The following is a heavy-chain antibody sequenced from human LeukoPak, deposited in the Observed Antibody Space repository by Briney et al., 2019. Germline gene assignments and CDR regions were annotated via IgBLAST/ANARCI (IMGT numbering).Heavy chain of an antibody. J-gene: IGHJ4*02. V-gene: IGHV3-21*04. CDR3: AKLGVTTPVDY. Sequence: GGSLRLSCAASGFTFSSYSMNWVHQAPGKGLEWVSYISSSSSYIYYADSVKGRFTISRDNSKNTLYLQMNSLRAEDTAVYNCAKLGVTTPVDYWGQGTLVTVSS. CDR2: ISSSSSYI. CDR1: GFTFSSYS. D-gene: IGHD4-17*01.